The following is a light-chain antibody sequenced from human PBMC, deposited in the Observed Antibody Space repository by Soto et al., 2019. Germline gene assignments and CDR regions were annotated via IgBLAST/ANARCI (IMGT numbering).Light chain of an antibody. CDR2: GAS. CDR1: QSVSSSY. CDR3: QQYGSSPT. J-gene: IGKJ4*01. Sequence: DIVLTQSPGTLSLSPGERATLSCRASQSVSSSYLAWYQQKPGQAPRLLISGASSRDTRIPDRFRGSGSGTDFPLTIRILEPEDVAAYYCQQYGSSPTFGGGTKVEI. V-gene: IGKV3-20*01.